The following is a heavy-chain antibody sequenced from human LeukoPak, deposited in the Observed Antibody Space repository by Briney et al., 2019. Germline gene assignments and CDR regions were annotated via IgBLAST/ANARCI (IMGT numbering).Heavy chain of an antibody. V-gene: IGHV4-39*07. J-gene: IGHJ6*02. CDR3: ARGSADVRSSGWRNYYYYGMDV. Sequence: SETLSLTCIVSGGSISSISSNNYHWGWIRQPPGKGLEWIGYIYHSGSTYYNPSLKSRVTISVDTSKNQFSLKLSSVTAADTAVYYCARGSADVRSSGWRNYYYYGMDVWGQGTTVTVSS. D-gene: IGHD6-19*01. CDR1: GGSISSISSNNYH. CDR2: IYHSGST.